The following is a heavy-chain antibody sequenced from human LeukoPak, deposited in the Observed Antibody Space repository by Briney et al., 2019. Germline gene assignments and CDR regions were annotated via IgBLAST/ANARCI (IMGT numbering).Heavy chain of an antibody. J-gene: IGHJ4*02. V-gene: IGHV4-34*01. CDR3: ARSRSGYSDY. D-gene: IGHD3-3*01. CDR1: GGSISSYY. CDR2: INHSGST. Sequence: SETLSLTCTVSGGSISSYYWSWIRQPPGKGLEWIGEINHSGSTNYNPSLKSRVTISVDTSKNQFSLKLSSVTAADTAVYYCARSRSGYSDYWGQGTLVTVSS.